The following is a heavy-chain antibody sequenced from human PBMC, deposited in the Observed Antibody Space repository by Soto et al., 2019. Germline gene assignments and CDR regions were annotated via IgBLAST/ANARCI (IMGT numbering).Heavy chain of an antibody. CDR3: AREGSYSRGFECAFDI. V-gene: IGHV1-69*08. Sequence: QVQLVQSGAEVKKPGSSVKVSCKASGGTFSSYTISWVRQAPGQGLEWMGRIIPILGIANYAQKFQGRVTITADKSTSTAYMELSSLRSEDTAVDYCAREGSYSRGFECAFDIWGQGTMVTVSS. J-gene: IGHJ3*02. CDR2: IIPILGIA. CDR1: GGTFSSYT. D-gene: IGHD6-19*01.